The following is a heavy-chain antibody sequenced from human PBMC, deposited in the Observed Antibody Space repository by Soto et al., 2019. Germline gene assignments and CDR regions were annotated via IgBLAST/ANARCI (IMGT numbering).Heavy chain of an antibody. D-gene: IGHD5-12*01. CDR2: ISYDGSNK. J-gene: IGHJ2*01. CDR1: GFTFSSYG. Sequence: QVQLVESGGGVVQPGRSLRLSCAASGFTFSSYGMHWVRQAPGKGLEWVAVISYDGSNKYYADSVKGRFTISRDNSKNTLYLQMNSLRAEDTAVYYCAKDRVRVAQKRGWYFDLWGRGTLVTVSS. V-gene: IGHV3-30*18. CDR3: AKDRVRVAQKRGWYFDL.